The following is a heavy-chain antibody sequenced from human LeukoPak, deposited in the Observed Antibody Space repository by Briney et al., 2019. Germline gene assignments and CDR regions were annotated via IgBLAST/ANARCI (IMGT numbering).Heavy chain of an antibody. CDR1: GYSFTSYW. Sequence: GESLKISCKGTGYSFTSYWIGWVRQMPGKGLEWMGIIYPGDSDTRYSPSFQGQVTISADKSISTAYLQWSSLKASDTAMYYCARQFNVVAAAGGYWGQGTLVTVSS. CDR2: IYPGDSDT. D-gene: IGHD6-13*01. V-gene: IGHV5-51*01. CDR3: ARQFNVVAAAGGY. J-gene: IGHJ4*02.